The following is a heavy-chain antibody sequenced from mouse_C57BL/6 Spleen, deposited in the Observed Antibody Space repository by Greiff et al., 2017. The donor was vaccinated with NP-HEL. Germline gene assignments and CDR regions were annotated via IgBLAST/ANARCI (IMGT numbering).Heavy chain of an antibody. Sequence: EVQLVESEGGLVQPGSSMKLSCTASGFTFSDYYMAWVRQVPEKGLEWVANINYDGSSTYYLDSLKSRFIISRDNAKNILYLQMSSLKSEDTATYYCARDHGYYDYDRNAMDYWGQGTSVTVSS. D-gene: IGHD2-4*01. CDR1: GFTFSDYY. V-gene: IGHV5-16*01. J-gene: IGHJ4*01. CDR3: ARDHGYYDYDRNAMDY. CDR2: INYDGSST.